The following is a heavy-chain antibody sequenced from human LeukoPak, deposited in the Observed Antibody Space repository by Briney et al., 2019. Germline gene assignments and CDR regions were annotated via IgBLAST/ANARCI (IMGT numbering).Heavy chain of an antibody. CDR1: GFTFSSYW. D-gene: IGHD3-10*01. CDR2: IKQDGSEK. J-gene: IGHJ6*03. CDR3: ARESYYYGSGSYLYYYMDV. V-gene: IGHV3-7*01. Sequence: PGGSLRLSCAASGFTFSSYWMSWVRQAPGKGLEWVANIKQDGSEKYYVDSVKGRFTISRDNAKNSLYLQTNSLRAEDTAVYYCARESYYYGSGSYLYYYMDVWGKGTTVTISS.